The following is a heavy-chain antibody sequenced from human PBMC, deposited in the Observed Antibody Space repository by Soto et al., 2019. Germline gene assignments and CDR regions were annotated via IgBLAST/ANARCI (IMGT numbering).Heavy chain of an antibody. CDR3: AKLVRDDVRRSDLDH. V-gene: IGHV4-39*01. D-gene: IGHD2-21*01. CDR1: ADSITASYSN. CDR2: FYYSGSP. J-gene: IGHJ4*02. Sequence: SETLSLPCTVSADSITASYSNWAWHRHPPGKGLECIGTFYYSGSPSQNPPLGGRITMAGDPSRNRFSLNLRSVTAADSGVYYCAKLVRDDVRRSDLDHWGQGTLVTVSS.